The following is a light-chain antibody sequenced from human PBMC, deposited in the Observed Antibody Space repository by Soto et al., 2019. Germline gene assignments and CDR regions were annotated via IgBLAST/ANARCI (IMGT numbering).Light chain of an antibody. CDR2: EGS. CDR1: SSDVGTYNL. CDR3: SSYRSGGTFV. Sequence: QSALTQPASVSGSPGQSITISCTGTSSDVGTYNLVSWHQHHPGKAPKLIIYEGSKRPSGVSNRFSGSKSGNTASLTISGLQAEDEADYYCSSYRSGGTFVFGSGTKLTVL. V-gene: IGLV2-14*02. J-gene: IGLJ1*01.